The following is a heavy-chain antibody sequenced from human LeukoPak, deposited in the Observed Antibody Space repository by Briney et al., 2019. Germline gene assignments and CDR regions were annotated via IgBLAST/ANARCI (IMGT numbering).Heavy chain of an antibody. Sequence: SETLSLTCTVSGGSISSSSYYWGWIRQPPGKGLEWIGSIYYSGSTYYNPSLKSRVTISVDTSKYQFSLKLSSVTAADTAVYYCARESGIGLHYGSGDAFDIWGQGTMVTVSS. J-gene: IGHJ3*02. V-gene: IGHV4-39*07. CDR2: IYYSGST. CDR1: GGSISSSSYY. CDR3: ARESGIGLHYGSGDAFDI. D-gene: IGHD3-10*01.